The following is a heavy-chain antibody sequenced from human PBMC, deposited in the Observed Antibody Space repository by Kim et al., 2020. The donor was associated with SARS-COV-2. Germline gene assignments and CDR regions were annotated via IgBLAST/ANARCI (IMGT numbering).Heavy chain of an antibody. CDR3: ARELAAVIELGGNWFDP. V-gene: IGHV7-4-1*02. CDR1: GYTFTSYA. CDR2: INTNTGNP. D-gene: IGHD2-8*02. Sequence: ASVKVSCKASGYTFTSYAMNWVQQAPGQGLEWMGWINTNTGNPTYAQGFTGRFVFSLDTSVSTAYLQISSLKAEDTAVYYCARELAAVIELGGNWFDPWGQGTLVTVSS. J-gene: IGHJ5*02.